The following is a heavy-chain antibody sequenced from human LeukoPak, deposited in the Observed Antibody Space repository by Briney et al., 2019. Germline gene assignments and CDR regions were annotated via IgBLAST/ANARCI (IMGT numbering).Heavy chain of an antibody. Sequence: PGGSLRLSCAASGFTFSSYSMNWVRQAPGKGLEWVSSISSSSSYIYYADSVKGRFTISRDNAKNSLYLQMNSLRAEDTAVYYCARDCSGGSCYSDYWGQGTLVTVSS. CDR3: ARDCSGGSCYSDY. CDR2: ISSSSSYI. D-gene: IGHD2-15*01. J-gene: IGHJ4*02. CDR1: GFTFSSYS. V-gene: IGHV3-21*01.